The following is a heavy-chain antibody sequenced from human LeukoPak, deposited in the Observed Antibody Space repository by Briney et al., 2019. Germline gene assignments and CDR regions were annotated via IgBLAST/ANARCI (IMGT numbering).Heavy chain of an antibody. J-gene: IGHJ4*02. Sequence: PSETLSLTCTVSGGSISSYYWSWLRQPPGKGLEWIGYIYYSGSTNYNPSLKSRVTISVDTSKNQFSLKLSSVTAADTAVYYCARAGRRGYDLDYWGQGTLVTVSS. CDR3: ARAGRRGYDLDY. V-gene: IGHV4-59*01. D-gene: IGHD5-12*01. CDR2: IYYSGST. CDR1: GGSISSYY.